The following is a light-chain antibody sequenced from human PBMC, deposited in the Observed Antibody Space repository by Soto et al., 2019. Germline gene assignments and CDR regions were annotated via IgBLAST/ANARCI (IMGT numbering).Light chain of an antibody. CDR2: GAS. Sequence: EIVLTQSPGTLSLSPGERATLSCRASQSVSSSYLAWYQQKRGQAPRLLIYGASSRATGIPDRFSGSVSVTDFTLTISSLEPEDFAVYFCQQYGNSPQTFGQGTKVEI. V-gene: IGKV3-20*01. CDR3: QQYGNSPQT. J-gene: IGKJ1*01. CDR1: QSVSSSY.